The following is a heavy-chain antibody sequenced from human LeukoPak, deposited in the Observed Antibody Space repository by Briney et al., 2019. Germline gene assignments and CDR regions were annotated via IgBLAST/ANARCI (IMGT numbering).Heavy chain of an antibody. D-gene: IGHD6-19*01. CDR1: GFTFGDYA. V-gene: IGHV3-49*03. CDR3: TRDHALGWYSSYYFDY. CDR2: IRSKAYGGTT. J-gene: IGHJ4*02. Sequence: PGGSLRLSCTASGFTFGDYAMSWFRQAPGKGLEWVGFIRSKAYGGTTEYAASVKGRFTISRDDSKSIAYLQMNSLKTEDTAVCYCTRDHALGWYSSYYFDYWGQGTLVTVSS.